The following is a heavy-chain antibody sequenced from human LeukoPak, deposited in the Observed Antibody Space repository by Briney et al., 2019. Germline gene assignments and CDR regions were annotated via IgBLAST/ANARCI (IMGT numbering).Heavy chain of an antibody. D-gene: IGHD6-19*01. Sequence: PSETLSLTCTVSGGSISSSSYYWGWIRQPPGKGLEWIGSIYYSGSTYYNPSLKSRVTISVDTSKNQFSLKLSSVTAADTAVYYCARHEIIAVAGPVEADAFDIWGQGTMVTASS. V-gene: IGHV4-39*01. CDR1: GGSISSSSYY. CDR3: ARHEIIAVAGPVEADAFDI. CDR2: IYYSGST. J-gene: IGHJ3*02.